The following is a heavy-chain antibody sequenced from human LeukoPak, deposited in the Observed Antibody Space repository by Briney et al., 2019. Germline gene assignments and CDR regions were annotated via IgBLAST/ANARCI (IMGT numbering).Heavy chain of an antibody. CDR1: GFTFTNAW. CDR3: ARGSGYYYDSSGVDY. CDR2: ISSSSSYI. V-gene: IGHV3-21*01. D-gene: IGHD3-22*01. Sequence: GGSLRLSCAASGFTFTNAWMSWVRQAPGKGLEWVSSISSSSSYIYYADSVKGRFTISRDNAKNSLYLQMTSLRAEDTAVYYCARGSGYYYDSSGVDYWGQGTLVTVSS. J-gene: IGHJ4*02.